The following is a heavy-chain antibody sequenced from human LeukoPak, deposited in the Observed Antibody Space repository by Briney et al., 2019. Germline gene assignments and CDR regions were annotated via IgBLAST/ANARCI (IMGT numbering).Heavy chain of an antibody. CDR2: ISSSSRYI. Sequence: PGGSLRLSCSASGFTFSTYSMNWVRQAPGKGLEWVSSISSSSRYIYYADSVKGRFTISRDNAKNSLYLQMNSLRAEDTALYYCARVYGSGSYLVYMDVWGKGTTVTVSS. V-gene: IGHV3-21*04. D-gene: IGHD3-10*01. CDR1: GFTFSTYS. CDR3: ARVYGSGSYLVYMDV. J-gene: IGHJ6*03.